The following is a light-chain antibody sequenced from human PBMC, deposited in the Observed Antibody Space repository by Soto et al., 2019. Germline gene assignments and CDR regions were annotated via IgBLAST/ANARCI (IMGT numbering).Light chain of an antibody. J-gene: IGKJ4*01. CDR3: QQYNNWPPLT. CDR1: QSVSKN. V-gene: IGKV3D-15*01. CDR2: GAS. Sequence: EILMTQSPATLSASPGERATLSCRASQSVSKNLAWYQKKPGQAPRLLIYGASTTATGIPARFRGSGSGTEFTLTISRLQSEDFAVYYCQQYNNWPPLTFGGGTKVEIK.